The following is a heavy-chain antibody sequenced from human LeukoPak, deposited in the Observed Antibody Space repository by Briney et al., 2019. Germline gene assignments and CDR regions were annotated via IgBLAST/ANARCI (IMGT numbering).Heavy chain of an antibody. CDR1: GFSFDNYA. CDR3: AKTLRDLEWLTGELDV. J-gene: IGHJ6*02. CDR2: IGGSGSDT. V-gene: IGHV3-23*01. D-gene: IGHD3-3*01. Sequence: GGSLRLSCAASGFSFDNYAMSWVRQTPGKGLEWVSAIGGSGSDTSYTDSVKGRFTISRDNTKSTLYLQMNSLRAEDTAVYHCAKTLRDLEWLTGELDVWGQGTAVTVSS.